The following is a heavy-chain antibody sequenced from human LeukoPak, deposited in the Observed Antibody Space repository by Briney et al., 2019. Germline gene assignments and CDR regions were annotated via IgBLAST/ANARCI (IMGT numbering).Heavy chain of an antibody. CDR3: AKELYSSSCGFDP. Sequence: GGSLRLSCAASGFTVSSNYMSWVRQAPGKGLEWVSAISGSGGSTYYADSVKGRFTISRDNSKNTLYLQMNSLRAEDTAVYYCAKELYSSSCGFDPWGQGTLVTVSS. V-gene: IGHV3-23*01. CDR2: ISGSGGST. CDR1: GFTVSSNY. D-gene: IGHD6-13*01. J-gene: IGHJ5*02.